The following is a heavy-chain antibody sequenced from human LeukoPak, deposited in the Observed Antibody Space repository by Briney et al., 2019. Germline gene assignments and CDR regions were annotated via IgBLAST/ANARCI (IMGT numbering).Heavy chain of an antibody. CDR2: IWYDGSNQ. CDR1: GLNFRNYG. J-gene: IGHJ4*02. Sequence: SGGSLRLSCAASGLNFRNYGMHWVRQAPGKGLEWVAVIWYDGSNQYYVDSVKGRFTVSKDNAKNMLYLQMNSLRAEDTAVYYCATDRNGGKYYDYWGQGTLVTVSS. V-gene: IGHV3-33*01. D-gene: IGHD1-26*01. CDR3: ATDRNGGKYYDY.